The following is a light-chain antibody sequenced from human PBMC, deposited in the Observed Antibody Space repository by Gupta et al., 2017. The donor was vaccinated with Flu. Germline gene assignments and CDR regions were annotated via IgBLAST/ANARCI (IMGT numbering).Light chain of an antibody. CDR3: CSYAGSFTYV. CDR2: DVS. Sequence: QSALTQPRSVSGSPGQSVTISCTGTSSDVGGYIHVSWYQQHPDKAPKLMIYDVSKRPSGVPDRFSGSKSGTTASLTISGLQAEDEADYYCCSYAGSFTYVFGAGTKVTVL. CDR1: SSDVGGYIH. V-gene: IGLV2-11*01. J-gene: IGLJ1*01.